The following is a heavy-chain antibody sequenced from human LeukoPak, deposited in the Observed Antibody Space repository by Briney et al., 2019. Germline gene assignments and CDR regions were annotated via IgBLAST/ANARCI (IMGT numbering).Heavy chain of an antibody. CDR2: ISFDGRTK. D-gene: IGHD3-10*01. Sequence: GGSLRLSCTASKFTFSNYGMQWVRQAPGKGLEWVAVISFDGRTKYYGDSVKGRFTLSRDNSRNTLDLQMNSLGPEDTAVYYCAKEYDSGGYGAYFDHWGRGTLVTVSS. CDR3: AKEYDSGGYGAYFDH. J-gene: IGHJ4*02. V-gene: IGHV3-30*18. CDR1: KFTFSNYG.